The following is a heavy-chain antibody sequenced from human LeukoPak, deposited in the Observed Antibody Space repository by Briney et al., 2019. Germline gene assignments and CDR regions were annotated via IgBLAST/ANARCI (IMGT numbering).Heavy chain of an antibody. D-gene: IGHD1-1*01. CDR2: IGEDESET. CDR1: GFIIRTYW. Sequence: SGGSLRLSCADSGFIIRTYWMTWVRQAPGKELEWVANIGEDESETNYVDSVKGRFTISRDNAKNSLCLQMNSLGAEDTAVYYCARNRGTSDWGQGTRVTVSS. J-gene: IGHJ4*02. V-gene: IGHV3-7*01. CDR3: ARNRGTSD.